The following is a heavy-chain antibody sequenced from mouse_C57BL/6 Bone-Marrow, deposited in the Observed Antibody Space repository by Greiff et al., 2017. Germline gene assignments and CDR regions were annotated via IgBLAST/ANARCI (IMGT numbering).Heavy chain of an antibody. CDR2: IAPETGGT. D-gene: IGHD1-1*01. J-gene: IGHJ2*01. CDR3: TRAIYYGSSLDY. V-gene: IGHV1-15*01. Sequence: QVQLKESGAELVRPGASVTLSCKASGYTFTDYEMHWVKQTPVHGLEWIGAIAPETGGTAYNQKFKGKAILTADKSSSTAYMELRSLTSEDSAVYYCTRAIYYGSSLDYWGKGTTLTVSS. CDR1: GYTFTDYE.